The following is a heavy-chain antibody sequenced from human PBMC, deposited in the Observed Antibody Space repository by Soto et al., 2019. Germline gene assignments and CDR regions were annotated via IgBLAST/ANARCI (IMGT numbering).Heavy chain of an antibody. D-gene: IGHD1-1*01. CDR2: FDPEDGET. CDR1: GYTLTELS. J-gene: IGHJ4*02. CDR3: ATPRTTGTTVAVYDY. Sequence: SVKVSFKVSGYTLTELSMHWVRQAPGKGLEWMGGFDPEDGETIYAQKFQGRVTMTEDTSTDTAYMELSSLRSEDTAVYYCATPRTTGTTVAVYDYWGQGTLVTVSS. V-gene: IGHV1-24*01.